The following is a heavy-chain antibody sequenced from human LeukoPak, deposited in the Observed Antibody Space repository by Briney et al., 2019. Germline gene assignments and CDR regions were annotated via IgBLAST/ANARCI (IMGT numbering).Heavy chain of an antibody. CDR2: INHSGST. Sequence: PSETLSLTCAVYGGSFSGYYWSWIRQPPGKGLEWIGEINHSGSTNCNPSLKSRVTISVDTSKNQFSLKLSSVTAADTAVYYCAREGRGDYVWGSYLFDYWGQGTLVTVSS. J-gene: IGHJ4*02. V-gene: IGHV4-34*01. D-gene: IGHD3-16*01. CDR3: AREGRGDYVWGSYLFDY. CDR1: GGSFSGYY.